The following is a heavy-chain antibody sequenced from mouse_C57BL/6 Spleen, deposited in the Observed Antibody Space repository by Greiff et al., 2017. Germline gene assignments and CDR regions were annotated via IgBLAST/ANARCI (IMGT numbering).Heavy chain of an antibody. Sequence: EVTLVESGAELVKPGASVKLSCTASGFNIKDYYMHWVKQRTEQGLEWIGRIDPEDGETKYAPKFQGKATITADTSSNPAYLQLSSLTSEDTAVYYCANPHYYGSSYYARDYWGQGTSVTVSS. J-gene: IGHJ4*01. CDR2: IDPEDGET. V-gene: IGHV14-2*01. CDR1: GFNIKDYY. D-gene: IGHD1-1*01. CDR3: ANPHYYGSSYYARDY.